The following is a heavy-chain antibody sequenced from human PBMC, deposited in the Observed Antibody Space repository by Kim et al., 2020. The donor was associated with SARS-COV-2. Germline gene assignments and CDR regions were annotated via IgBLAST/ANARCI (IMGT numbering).Heavy chain of an antibody. CDR1: GFTFSDYY. Sequence: GGSLRLSCAASGFTFSDYYMSWIRQAPGKGLEWVSYISSSSSYTNYADSVKGRFTISRDNAKNSLYLQMNSLRAEDTAVYYCARDNRKRYYYGSGNQKDAFDIWGQGTMVTVSS. CDR3: ARDNRKRYYYGSGNQKDAFDI. J-gene: IGHJ3*02. CDR2: ISSSSSYT. V-gene: IGHV3-11*06. D-gene: IGHD3-10*01.